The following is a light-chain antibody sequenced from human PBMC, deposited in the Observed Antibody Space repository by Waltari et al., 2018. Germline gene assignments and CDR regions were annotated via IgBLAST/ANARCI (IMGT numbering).Light chain of an antibody. J-gene: IGLJ3*02. CDR3: SSYRRGNTRRV. CDR1: YSDIGDYDY. V-gene: IGLV2-14*03. CDR2: DVT. Sequence: QSALTQPASVSESPGQSITIPCTGTYSDIGDYDYVSWYQQHPGKAPKLLIYDVTDRPSGFSIRFSGSKSGVTAYLTISGLQAEDEADYYCSSYRRGNTRRVFGGGTKVTVL.